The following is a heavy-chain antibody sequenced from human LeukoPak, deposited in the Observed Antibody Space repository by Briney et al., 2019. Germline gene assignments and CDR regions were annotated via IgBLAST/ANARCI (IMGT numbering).Heavy chain of an antibody. J-gene: IGHJ4*02. D-gene: IGHD3-22*01. CDR2: FDPEDGET. CDR3: ATAWLHYYDSSGQLSHIDY. CDR1: GYTLTELS. Sequence: ASVKVSCKVSGYTLTELSMHWVRQAPGKGLEWMGGFDPEDGETTYAQKFQGRVTMTEDTSTDTAYMELSSLRSEDTAVYYCATAWLHYYDSSGQLSHIDYWGQGTLVTVSS. V-gene: IGHV1-24*01.